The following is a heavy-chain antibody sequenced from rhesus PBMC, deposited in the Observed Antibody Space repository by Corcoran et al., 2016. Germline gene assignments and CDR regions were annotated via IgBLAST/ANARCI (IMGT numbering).Heavy chain of an antibody. D-gene: IGHD2-15*01. J-gene: IGHJ6*01. V-gene: IGHV3S42*01. CDR3: AKDGGYCSSTYCASGGYYGLDS. Sequence: EVQLVESGGGLAKPGGSLRLSCAAYGFTFSSYWMNWVRQTPGKGLEWISVINSGGDSTYYANSVKGRFTISRDNSKNTLSLQMNSLRAEDTAVYYCAKDGGYCSSTYCASGGYYGLDSWGQGVVVTVSS. CDR2: INSGGDST. CDR1: GFTFSSYW.